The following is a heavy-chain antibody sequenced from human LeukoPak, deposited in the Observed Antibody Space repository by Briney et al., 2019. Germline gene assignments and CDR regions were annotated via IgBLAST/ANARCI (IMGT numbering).Heavy chain of an antibody. CDR3: ARWGYISAYYYDF. J-gene: IGHJ4*02. V-gene: IGHV3-7*03. Sequence: PGGSLRLSCAASGFTFSSHWMSWVRQAPGKGLEWVANIRPDGSAQYYVDSVKGRFTISRDNAKNSLFLHMNSLRAEDTALYFCARWGYISAYYYDFWGQGTLVTVSS. CDR2: IRPDGSAQ. CDR1: GFTFSSHW. D-gene: IGHD6-19*01.